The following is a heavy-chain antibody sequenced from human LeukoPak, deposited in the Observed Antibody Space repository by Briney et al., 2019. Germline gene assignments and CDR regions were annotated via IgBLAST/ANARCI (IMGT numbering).Heavy chain of an antibody. CDR3: AKEGGTIYFDS. D-gene: IGHD1-1*01. CDR2: ARDGRT. J-gene: IGHJ4*02. V-gene: IGHV3-43*01. Sequence: GGSLRLSCAASGFIFVDCTIHWVRQAPGKALEWVALARDGRTMYADSVRGRFTVSRDNSRNSLYLQMNSLRIEDTALYFCAKEGGTIYFDSWGQGTLVTVSS. CDR1: GFIFVDCT.